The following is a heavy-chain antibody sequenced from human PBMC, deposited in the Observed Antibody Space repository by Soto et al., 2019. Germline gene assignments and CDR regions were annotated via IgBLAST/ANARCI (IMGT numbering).Heavy chain of an antibody. J-gene: IGHJ3*02. Sequence: SVKVSCKTSAGSFSSYTISWVRQAPGQGLEWMGRIIPILGIANYAQQFQGRVTITADKSTSTAYMELSSLRSEDTAVYYCARDPGGYCSGGSCDDDAFDIWGQGTMVTV. V-gene: IGHV1-69*04. CDR3: ARDPGGYCSGGSCDDDAFDI. CDR1: AGSFSSYT. D-gene: IGHD2-15*01. CDR2: IIPILGIA.